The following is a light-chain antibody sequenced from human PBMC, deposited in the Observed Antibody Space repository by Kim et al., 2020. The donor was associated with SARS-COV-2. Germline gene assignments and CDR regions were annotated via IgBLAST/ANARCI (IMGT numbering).Light chain of an antibody. V-gene: IGLV1-51*01. J-gene: IGLJ2*01. CDR2: DNN. Sequence: GQKVTISCSGSSSNIGNNYVTWYQQLPGTAPKLLIYDNNKRPSVIPYRFSGSKSGTSATLGITGLQTGDEADYYCGTWDSSRSAVVFGGGTQLTVL. CDR3: GTWDSSRSAVV. CDR1: SSNIGNNY.